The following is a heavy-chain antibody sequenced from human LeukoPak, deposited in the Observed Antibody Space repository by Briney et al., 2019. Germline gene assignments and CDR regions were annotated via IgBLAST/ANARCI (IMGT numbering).Heavy chain of an antibody. CDR1: GFTFSSYA. CDR3: ARVSKGFDY. CDR2: KSYDGSNK. V-gene: IGHV3-30-3*01. J-gene: IGHJ4*02. Sequence: GGSLRLSCAASGFTFSSYAMHWVRQASGKGLEWVAVKSYDGSNKYYADSVKGRFTISRDNSKNTLYLQMNSLRAEDTAVYYCARVSKGFDYWGQGTLVTVSS. D-gene: IGHD2/OR15-2a*01.